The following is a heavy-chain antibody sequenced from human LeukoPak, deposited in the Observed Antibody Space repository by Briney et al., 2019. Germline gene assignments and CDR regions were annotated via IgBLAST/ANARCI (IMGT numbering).Heavy chain of an antibody. Sequence: PSETLSLTCTVSGVSFGSYYWTWIRQPAGKGLEWIGRIFSSGNTNYNPSLESRVTMSIDTSKNQFSLKLTSVTAADTAVYYCARERGNLRGDAFDIWGQGTMVTVSS. CDR3: ARERGNLRGDAFDI. CDR2: IFSSGNT. J-gene: IGHJ3*02. D-gene: IGHD1-26*01. CDR1: GVSFGSYY. V-gene: IGHV4-4*07.